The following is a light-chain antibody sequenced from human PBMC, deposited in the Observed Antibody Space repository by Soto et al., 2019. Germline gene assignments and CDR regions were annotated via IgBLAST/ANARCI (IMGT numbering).Light chain of an antibody. J-gene: IGLJ2*01. CDR1: SSDVGGYNC. CDR2: EVS. Sequence: QSALSQPPSASGSPGQSVTISCTGTSSDVGGYNCVSWYQQHPGKAPKLMIYEVSNRPSGVPDRFSGSKSGNTASVTISGLQAEDDSDYYCSLYAGSNNVVFGGGTKLTVL. V-gene: IGLV2-8*01. CDR3: SLYAGSNNVV.